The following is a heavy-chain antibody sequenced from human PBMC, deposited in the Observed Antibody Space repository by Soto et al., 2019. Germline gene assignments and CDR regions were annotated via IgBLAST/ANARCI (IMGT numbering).Heavy chain of an antibody. D-gene: IGHD2-8*01. V-gene: IGHV1-69*12. Sequence: QVHLVQSGAEVKKPGSSVKVSCKAPGGTFSNHAINWVRQAPGQGLEWMGRIIPIFTTTNYAQKFQGRVTMTADESTNTAYSERSNLKHDDTDVYYCAREVAEDVLFREDVFDIWGQGALVTVSS. CDR3: AREVAEDVLFREDVFDI. CDR2: IIPIFTTT. J-gene: IGHJ3*02. CDR1: GGTFSNHA.